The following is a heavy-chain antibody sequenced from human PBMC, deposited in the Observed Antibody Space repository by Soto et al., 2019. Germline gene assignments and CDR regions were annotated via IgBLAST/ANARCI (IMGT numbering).Heavy chain of an antibody. J-gene: IGHJ6*02. CDR2: IYHSGST. V-gene: IGHV4-38-2*02. Sequence: SETLSLTCAVSGYSISSGYYWGWIRQPPGKGLEWIGSIYHSGSTYYNPSLKSRVTISVDTSKNQLSLKLSSVTAADTAVYYCARDGNSNTYYYYGMDVWGQGTTVTVSS. CDR1: GYSISSGYY. D-gene: IGHD1-7*01. CDR3: ARDGNSNTYYYYGMDV.